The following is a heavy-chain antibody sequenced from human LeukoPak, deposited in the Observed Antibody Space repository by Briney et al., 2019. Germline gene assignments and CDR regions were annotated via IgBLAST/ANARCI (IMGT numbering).Heavy chain of an antibody. D-gene: IGHD3-22*01. J-gene: IGHJ5*02. V-gene: IGHV4-4*09. Sequence: SETLSLTCTVSGGSISSYYWSWIRQPPGKGLEWIGYIYTSGSTNYNPSLKSRVTISVDTSKNQFSLKLSSVTAADTAVYYCARLTYYYDSSGYSPRHWFDPWGQGTLVTVSS. CDR2: IYTSGST. CDR3: ARLTYYYDSSGYSPRHWFDP. CDR1: GGSISSYY.